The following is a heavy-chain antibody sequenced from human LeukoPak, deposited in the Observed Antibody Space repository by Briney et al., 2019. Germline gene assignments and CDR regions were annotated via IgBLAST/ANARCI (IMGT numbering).Heavy chain of an antibody. Sequence: ASVKVSCKVSGYTLSELSMHWVRQAPGKGLEWMGGFDPEDGETIYAQKFQGRVTMTEDTSTDTAYMELSSLRSEDTAVYYCVCGMGSSCPTAGCRVYNWFDPWGQGTLVTVSS. CDR2: FDPEDGET. V-gene: IGHV1-24*01. CDR3: VCGMGSSCPTAGCRVYNWFDP. J-gene: IGHJ5*02. D-gene: IGHD6-13*01. CDR1: GYTLSELS.